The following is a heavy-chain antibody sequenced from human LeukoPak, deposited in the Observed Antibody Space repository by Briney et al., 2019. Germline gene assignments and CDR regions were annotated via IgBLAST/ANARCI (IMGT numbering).Heavy chain of an antibody. CDR1: GGSISSSSYY. D-gene: IGHD3-10*01. Sequence: PSQTLSLTCTVSGGSISSSSYYWGWIRQPPGKGLEWIGNIDYSGNTYYNPSLRSRVAISVDTSKNQFALKLSSVTAADTAVYYCARTAPYGSGNYYEEYYFDYWGQGTLVTVSS. CDR3: ARTAPYGSGNYYEEYYFDY. CDR2: IDYSGNT. J-gene: IGHJ4*02. V-gene: IGHV4-39*01.